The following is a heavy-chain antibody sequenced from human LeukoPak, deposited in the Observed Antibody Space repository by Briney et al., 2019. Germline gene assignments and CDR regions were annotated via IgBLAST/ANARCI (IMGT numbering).Heavy chain of an antibody. Sequence: ASVKVSCKGSGYTFTGYYMHWVRQAPGQGLEWMGWINPKSGATNFEQKFQGRVTMTRATSISTAYMELSRLRSDDTAVYYCARVMHAASPGIIGPDDPFEIWGQGTMVTVSA. V-gene: IGHV1-2*02. CDR2: INPKSGAT. J-gene: IGHJ3*02. CDR1: GYTFTGYY. D-gene: IGHD6-13*01. CDR3: ARVMHAASPGIIGPDDPFEI.